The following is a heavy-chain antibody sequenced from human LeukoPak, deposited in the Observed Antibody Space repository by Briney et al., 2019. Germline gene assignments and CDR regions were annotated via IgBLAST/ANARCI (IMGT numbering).Heavy chain of an antibody. CDR3: AKVTAVAAKNTYYFDY. V-gene: IGHV3-23*01. Sequence: GGSLRLSCAASGFTFGSYAMNWVRQAPGKGLEWVSGISGSGGSTYYADSVKGRFTISRDNSKNTLYLHMSSLSAEDTAVYYCAKVTAVAAKNTYYFDYWGQGTLVTVSS. J-gene: IGHJ4*02. CDR2: ISGSGGST. D-gene: IGHD6-13*01. CDR1: GFTFGSYA.